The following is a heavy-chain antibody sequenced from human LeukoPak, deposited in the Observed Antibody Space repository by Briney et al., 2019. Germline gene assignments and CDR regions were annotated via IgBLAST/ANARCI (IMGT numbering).Heavy chain of an antibody. CDR3: ARDKRRYYYGTDV. CDR2: IYSGGST. J-gene: IGHJ6*02. Sequence: GGSLRLSCAASGFTVSSNYMSWVRQAPGKGLEWVSVIYSGGSTYYADSVKGRFTISRDNSKNTLYLQMNSLRAEDTAVYYCARDKRRYYYGTDVWGQGTTVTVSS. V-gene: IGHV3-66*01. CDR1: GFTVSSNY.